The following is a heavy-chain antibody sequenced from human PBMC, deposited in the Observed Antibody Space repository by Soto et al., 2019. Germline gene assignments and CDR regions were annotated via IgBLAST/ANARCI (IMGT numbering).Heavy chain of an antibody. Sequence: PRGSLKISCTGVGYSFTSYWIGWVRQMPGKGLEWMGIIYPGDSDTRYSPSFQGQVTISADKSITTAYLQWSSLKASDTAMYYCARGYCTTTICDPWFDPWGQGTLVTVSS. J-gene: IGHJ5*02. V-gene: IGHV5-51*01. D-gene: IGHD2-2*01. CDR3: ARGYCTTTICDPWFDP. CDR1: GYSFTSYW. CDR2: IYPGDSDT.